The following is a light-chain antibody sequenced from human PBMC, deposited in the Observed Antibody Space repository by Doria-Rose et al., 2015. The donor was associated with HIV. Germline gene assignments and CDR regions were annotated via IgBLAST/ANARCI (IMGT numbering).Light chain of an antibody. CDR3: QQYYSYPPT. Sequence: AIRMTQSPSSLSASTGDRVTITCRASQDISNYLAWYQQKPGKAPKRLIYAASTLQSGVPSRFSGSGSGTDFTLTISYLQSEDFATYYCQQYYSYPPTFGQGTKVEVK. CDR2: AAS. V-gene: IGKV1-8*01. J-gene: IGKJ1*01. CDR1: QDISNY.